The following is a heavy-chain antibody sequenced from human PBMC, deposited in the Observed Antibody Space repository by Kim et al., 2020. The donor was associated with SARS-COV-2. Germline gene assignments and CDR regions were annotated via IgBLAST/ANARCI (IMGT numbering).Heavy chain of an antibody. CDR1: GFTFSFYT. CDR3: MRTYYYDTRDDF. D-gene: IGHD3-22*01. CDR2: ISGSSSDI. V-gene: IGHV3-21*01. Sequence: GGSLRLSCAASGFTFSFYTMNWVRQAPGKGLEWVSSISGSSSDIYYADSVKGRFTISRDNAKSSLSLQMSSLRAEDTAVYYCMRTYYYDTRDDFWGQGTLVTVSS. J-gene: IGHJ4*02.